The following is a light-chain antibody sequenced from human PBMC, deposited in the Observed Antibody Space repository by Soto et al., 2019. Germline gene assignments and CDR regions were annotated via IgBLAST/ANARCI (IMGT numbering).Light chain of an antibody. CDR3: QQYNNYSPRT. J-gene: IGKJ1*01. CDR2: KAS. V-gene: IGKV1-5*03. Sequence: DIQMTQSPSTLSAYVGDRVTITCRASQSISSWLAWYQQKPGKAPKLLIYKASSLESGVPSRFSGSGSGTEFTLTISSLQPDDFATYYCQQYNNYSPRTFGQGTKVEIK. CDR1: QSISSW.